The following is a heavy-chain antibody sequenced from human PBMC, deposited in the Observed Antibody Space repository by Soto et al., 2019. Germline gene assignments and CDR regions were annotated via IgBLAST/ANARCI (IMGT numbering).Heavy chain of an antibody. CDR2: ISGSGGST. CDR3: ASRSSGWYFDY. D-gene: IGHD6-19*01. J-gene: IGHJ4*02. Sequence: GGSLRLSCAAPGFTFSSYAMNWVRQAPGKGLEWVSVISGSGGSTYYADSVKGRFTISRDNSKNTLYLQMKSLRAEDTAVYYCASRSSGWYFDYWGQGT. V-gene: IGHV3-23*01. CDR1: GFTFSSYA.